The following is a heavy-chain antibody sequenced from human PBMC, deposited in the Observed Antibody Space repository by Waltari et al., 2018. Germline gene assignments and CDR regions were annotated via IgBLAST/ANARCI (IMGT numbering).Heavy chain of an antibody. CDR1: GYTFTKYA. CDR2: INTANGKT. CDR3: ARGTYDRLTGSSRTWFGP. Sequence: QAQLVQSGAEVKKPGASVQVSCEASGYTFTKYAVHWVRQVPGHRLEWLGWINTANGKTQYSQKFQGRVTVARDTSASTTHRKLSSLRSEDTAIYFCARGTYDRLTGSSRTWFGPWGRGTQVTVSS. V-gene: IGHV1-3*04. J-gene: IGHJ5*02. D-gene: IGHD3-9*01.